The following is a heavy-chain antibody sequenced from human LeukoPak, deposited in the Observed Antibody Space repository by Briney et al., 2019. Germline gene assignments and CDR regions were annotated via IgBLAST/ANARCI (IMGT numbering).Heavy chain of an antibody. J-gene: IGHJ5*02. D-gene: IGHD3-3*01. CDR2: IIPIFSTA. V-gene: IGHV1-69*06. CDR3: ARAGSLRFLEWA. Sequence: SVKLSCKASGGTFSSYAISWVRQAPGQGLEWMGGIIPIFSTANYAQKFQGRVTITADKSTSTAYMELSSLRSEDTAVYYCARAGSLRFLEWAWGQGTLVTVSS. CDR1: GGTFSSYA.